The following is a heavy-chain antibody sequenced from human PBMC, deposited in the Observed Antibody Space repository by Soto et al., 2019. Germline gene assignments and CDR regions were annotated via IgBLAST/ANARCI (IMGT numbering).Heavy chain of an antibody. V-gene: IGHV4-34*01. CDR3: AGSIAALDV. Sequence: SETLSLACAVYCGSFSGYYWGWIRQPPGKGLEWIGEINHSGSTNFNPSLKSRVTISVDTSKDQCSVKLSAVTAADTAVYYCAGSIAALDVWDQGTTVSLSS. CDR1: CGSFSGYY. J-gene: IGHJ6*02. CDR2: INHSGST. D-gene: IGHD6-6*01.